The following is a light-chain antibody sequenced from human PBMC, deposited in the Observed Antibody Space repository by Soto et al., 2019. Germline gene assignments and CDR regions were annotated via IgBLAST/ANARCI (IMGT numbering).Light chain of an antibody. CDR3: SSYTSSSTRV. V-gene: IGLV2-14*01. CDR1: SSDVGNYNY. CDR2: GVS. Sequence: QSALTQPASVSGSPGQSITISCTGTSSDVGNYNYVSWYQHHLGKAPKLMIYGVSNRPSGVSNRFSGSKAGNTASLTISGLQAEDEADYYCSSYTSSSTRVFGTGTKLTVL. J-gene: IGLJ1*01.